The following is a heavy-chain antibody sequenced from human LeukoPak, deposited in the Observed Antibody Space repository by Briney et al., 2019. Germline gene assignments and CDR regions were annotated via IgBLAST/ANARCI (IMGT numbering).Heavy chain of an antibody. CDR1: GYTFTSYG. V-gene: IGHV1-18*01. D-gene: IGHD3-3*01. Sequence: ASVKVSCKASGYTFTSYGISWVRQAPGQGLEWMGWISAYNGNTNYAQKFQGRVTMTTDTSTSTAYMELRSLRSDDTAVYYCARDRYDFWSGQYYFDYWGQGTLVTVSS. J-gene: IGHJ4*02. CDR2: ISAYNGNT. CDR3: ARDRYDFWSGQYYFDY.